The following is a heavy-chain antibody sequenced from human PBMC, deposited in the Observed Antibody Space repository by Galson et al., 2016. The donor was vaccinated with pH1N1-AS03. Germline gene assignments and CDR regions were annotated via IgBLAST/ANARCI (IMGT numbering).Heavy chain of an antibody. CDR3: AKQVYRGVWLLDS. CDR2: IRSSGNTI. V-gene: IGHV3-48*01. CDR1: GFTFTSYS. D-gene: IGHD6-19*01. J-gene: IGHJ4*02. Sequence: SLRLSCAASGFTFTSYSMNWVRQAPGKGLEWISYIRSSGNTIYYANSVKGRFTISRDNAKNSVFLQLNSLRPEDTAVYYCAKQVYRGVWLLDSWGQGTLVTVSS.